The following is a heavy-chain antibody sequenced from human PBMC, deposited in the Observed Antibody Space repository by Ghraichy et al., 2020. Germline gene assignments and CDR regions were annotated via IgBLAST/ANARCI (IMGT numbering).Heavy chain of an antibody. CDR1: GDSVSSGVYY. J-gene: IGHJ4*02. D-gene: IGHD5/OR15-5a*01. Sequence: SETLSLTCTVSGDSVSSGVYYWSWIRQPPGKVLEWIGYIYYTGSTNYNPSLKSRVTISMDTSKNQFSLNLSSVTAADTAVYYCASGFSLRAYYTDYWGQGTRVTVSS. CDR3: ASGFSLRAYYTDY. V-gene: IGHV4-61*08. CDR2: IYYTGST.